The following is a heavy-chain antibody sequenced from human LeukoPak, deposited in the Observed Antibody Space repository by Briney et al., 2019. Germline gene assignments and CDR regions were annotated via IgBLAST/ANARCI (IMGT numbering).Heavy chain of an antibody. CDR3: ARSLRYYYDRSGVLDY. CDR2: ISYSGDTI. V-gene: IGHV3-11*01. Sequence: GGSLRLSCAASEFTFSDYYMSWIRQAPGKGLEWVSYISYSGDTIYYADSVKGRFTVSRDNAKNSLYLQMNSLRAEDTAEYYCARSLRYYYDRSGVLDYWGQGTLVTVSS. CDR1: EFTFSDYY. D-gene: IGHD3-22*01. J-gene: IGHJ4*02.